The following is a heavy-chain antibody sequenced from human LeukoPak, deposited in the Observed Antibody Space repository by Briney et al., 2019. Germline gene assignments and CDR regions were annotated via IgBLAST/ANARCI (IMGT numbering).Heavy chain of an antibody. V-gene: IGHV3-23*01. Sequence: GGSLRFSCAASGFTFSSYAMSWVRQAPGKGLEWVSAISGSGGSTYYADSVKGRFTISRDNSKNTLYLQMNSLRAEDTAVYYCAKCSNDFWSGYYSFDYWGQGTLVTVSS. CDR1: GFTFSSYA. CDR3: AKCSNDFWSGYYSFDY. CDR2: ISGSGGST. D-gene: IGHD3-3*01. J-gene: IGHJ4*02.